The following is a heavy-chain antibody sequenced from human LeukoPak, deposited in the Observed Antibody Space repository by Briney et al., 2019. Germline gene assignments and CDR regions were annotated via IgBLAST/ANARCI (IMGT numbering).Heavy chain of an antibody. CDR1: GFTFSSSG. CDR3: SKGTSNYEY. CDR2: ISAGGDNT. J-gene: IGHJ4*02. V-gene: IGHV3-23*01. D-gene: IGHD4-4*01. Sequence: GGSLRLSCAASGFTFSSSGMNWVRQAPGEGLEWVSAISAGGDNTYYADSVKGRSTISRDNSKNTLYLQMNSLRAEDTAVYYCSKGTSNYEYWGQGTLVTVSS.